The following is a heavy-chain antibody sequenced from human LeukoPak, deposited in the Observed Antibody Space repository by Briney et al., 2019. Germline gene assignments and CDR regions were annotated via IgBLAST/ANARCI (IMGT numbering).Heavy chain of an antibody. J-gene: IGHJ4*02. CDR3: TTEGHYCSSTSCPHDYFDY. CDR2: IKSKTDGGTT. CDR1: GFTFSNAW. V-gene: IGHV3-15*01. Sequence: GGSLRLSCAASGFTFSNAWMSWVRQAPGKGLEWVGRIKSKTDGGTTDYAAPVKGRFTISRDDSKNTLYLQMNSLKTEDTAVYYCTTEGHYCSSTSCPHDYFDYWGQGTLATVSS. D-gene: IGHD2-2*01.